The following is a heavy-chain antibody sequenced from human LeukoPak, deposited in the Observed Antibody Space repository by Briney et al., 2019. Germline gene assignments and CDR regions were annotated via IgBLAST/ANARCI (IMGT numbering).Heavy chain of an antibody. Sequence: SETLSLTCTVSGGSISTYYWSWIRQPPGKGLEWIGYIYHSGSTYYNPSLKSRVTISVDRSKNQFSLKLSSVTAADTAVYYCARGTRTEIAAAGTGFDPWGQGTLVTVSS. J-gene: IGHJ5*02. CDR2: IYHSGST. CDR1: GGSISTYY. D-gene: IGHD6-13*01. CDR3: ARGTRTEIAAAGTGFDP. V-gene: IGHV4-59*12.